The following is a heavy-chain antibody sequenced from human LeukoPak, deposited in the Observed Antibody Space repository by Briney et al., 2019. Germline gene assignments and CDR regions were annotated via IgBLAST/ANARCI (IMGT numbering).Heavy chain of an antibody. D-gene: IGHD6-13*01. CDR2: IIPIFGTA. J-gene: IGHJ6*03. Sequence: SVKVSCKASGGTFSSYAISWVRQAPGQGLEWMGRIIPIFGTANYAQKFQGRVTITADKSTCTAYMELSSLRSEDTAVYYCARAAAAGTEYYYYMDVWGKGTTVTVSS. V-gene: IGHV1-69*06. CDR1: GGTFSSYA. CDR3: ARAAAAGTEYYYYMDV.